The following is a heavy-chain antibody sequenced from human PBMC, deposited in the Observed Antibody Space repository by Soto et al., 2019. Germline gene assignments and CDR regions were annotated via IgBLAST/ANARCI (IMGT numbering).Heavy chain of an antibody. CDR1: GFTFSSYG. CDR3: AKDRSSGWYVMDY. D-gene: IGHD6-19*01. J-gene: IGHJ4*02. CDR2: ISYDGSNK. V-gene: IGHV3-30*18. Sequence: GSLRLSCAASGFTFSSYGMHWVRQAPGKGLEWVAVISYDGSNKYYADSVKGRFTISRDNSKNTLYLQMNSLRAEDTAVYYCAKDRSSGWYVMDYWGQGTLVTSPQ.